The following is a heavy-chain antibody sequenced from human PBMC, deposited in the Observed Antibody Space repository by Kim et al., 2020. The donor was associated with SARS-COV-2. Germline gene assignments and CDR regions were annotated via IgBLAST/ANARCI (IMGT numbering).Heavy chain of an antibody. CDR3: ARGRGSGSYFNGY. V-gene: IGHV4-34*01. Sequence: YNPALKSRVTISVDTSKNQFSRRLTSMTAADTGVYYCARGRGSGSYFNGYWGQGTLVTVSS. D-gene: IGHD3-10*01. J-gene: IGHJ4*02.